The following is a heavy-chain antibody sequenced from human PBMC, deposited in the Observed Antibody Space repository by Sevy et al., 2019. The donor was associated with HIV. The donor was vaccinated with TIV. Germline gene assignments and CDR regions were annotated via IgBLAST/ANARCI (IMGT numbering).Heavy chain of an antibody. J-gene: IGHJ4*02. Sequence: GGSLRLSCAASGFTFSSYAMSWVRQAPGKGLEWVSAISGSGGSTYYADSVKGRFTISRDNSKNTLYLQMGSLRAEDMAVYYCARESTIFGVVEGPDYWGQGTLVTVSS. V-gene: IGHV3-23*01. CDR3: ARESTIFGVVEGPDY. CDR2: ISGSGGST. CDR1: GFTFSSYA. D-gene: IGHD3-3*01.